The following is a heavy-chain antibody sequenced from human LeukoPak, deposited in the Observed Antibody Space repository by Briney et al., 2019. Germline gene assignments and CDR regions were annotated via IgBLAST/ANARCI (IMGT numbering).Heavy chain of an antibody. CDR1: GFTFSSYG. Sequence: GGSLRLSCAAPGFTFSSYGMHWVRQAPGKGLEWVAVISYDGSNKYYADSVEGRFTISRDNSKNTLYLQMNSLRAEDTAVYYCAKDRHGDRTARLDYWGQGTLVTVSS. J-gene: IGHJ4*02. D-gene: IGHD4-17*01. CDR3: AKDRHGDRTARLDY. CDR2: ISYDGSNK. V-gene: IGHV3-30*18.